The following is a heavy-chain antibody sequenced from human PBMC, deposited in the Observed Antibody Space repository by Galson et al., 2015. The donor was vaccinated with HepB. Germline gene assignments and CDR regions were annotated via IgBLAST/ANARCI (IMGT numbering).Heavy chain of an antibody. CDR1: GYSFTIYA. D-gene: IGHD2-2*02. V-gene: IGHV1-3*01. J-gene: IGHJ3*02. Sequence: SVKVSCKASGYSFTIYAMHWVRQAPGQRLEWMGWINPGNGNTKYSQKFQGGVTITRDTSASTGYMEVSSLRSEDTALYYCVRTSGYCSSTSCYTDDVFDIWGQGTMVTVSS. CDR3: VRTSGYCSSTSCYTDDVFDI. CDR2: INPGNGNT.